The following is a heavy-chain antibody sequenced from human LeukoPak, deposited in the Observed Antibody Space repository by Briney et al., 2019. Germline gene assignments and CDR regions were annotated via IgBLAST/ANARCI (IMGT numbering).Heavy chain of an antibody. CDR3: AKDGCSSTSCLGPLDY. CDR1: GFTFSSYG. CDR2: IRYDGSNK. J-gene: IGHJ4*02. D-gene: IGHD2-2*01. V-gene: IGHV3-30*02. Sequence: GGSLRLSCAAPGFTFSSYGMHWVRQAPGKGLEWVAFIRYDGSNKYYADSVKGRFTISRDNSKNTLCLQMNSLRAEDTAVYYCAKDGCSSTSCLGPLDYWGQGTLVTVSS.